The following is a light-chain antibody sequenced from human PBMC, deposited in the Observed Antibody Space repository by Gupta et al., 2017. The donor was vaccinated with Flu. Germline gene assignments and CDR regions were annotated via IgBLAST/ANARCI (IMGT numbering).Light chain of an antibody. CDR1: SSNIGSNY. CDR2: RNN. CDR3: AVWDDSLSGKV. Sequence: QSVLTQPPSASGTPGQRVTIPCSGSSSNIGSNYVYWYQQLPGTAPKVLMYRNNQRPSGVPDRFSGSKSGTSASLAISGLRSEDEGDYYCAVWDDSLSGKVFGGGTKVTVL. V-gene: IGLV1-47*01. J-gene: IGLJ3*02.